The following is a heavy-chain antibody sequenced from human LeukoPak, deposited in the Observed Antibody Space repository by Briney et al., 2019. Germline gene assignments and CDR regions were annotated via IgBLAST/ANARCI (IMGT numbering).Heavy chain of an antibody. CDR2: MYPDGGRI. CDR3: ARSGAGGAFDV. D-gene: IGHD3-10*01. V-gene: IGHV3-74*01. J-gene: IGHJ3*01. CDR1: GFTLSRDW. Sequence: GGSLRLSCAASGFTLSRDWIHWVRQAPGKGLVWVSRMYPDGGRINYANFVKGRFTISSDSAKNTLYLQLSSLRAEDTAVYYCARSGAGGAFDVWGQGTMVGVYS.